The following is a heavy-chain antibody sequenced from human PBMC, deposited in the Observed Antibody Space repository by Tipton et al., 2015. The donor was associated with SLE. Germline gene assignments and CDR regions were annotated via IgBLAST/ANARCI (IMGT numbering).Heavy chain of an antibody. CDR2: VSRADSYI. CDR3: SRDLGYTWGVMGF. J-gene: IGHJ4*02. CDR1: GFTFSTYN. V-gene: IGHV3-21*01. D-gene: IGHD3-16*01. Sequence: SLRLSCAASGFTFSTYNMNWVRQAPGKGLEWVASVSRADSYIFYAASVRGRFTVSRDDAKNSLYLQMDSLRAEDTAVYYCSRDLGYTWGVMGFWGQGTLVSVSS.